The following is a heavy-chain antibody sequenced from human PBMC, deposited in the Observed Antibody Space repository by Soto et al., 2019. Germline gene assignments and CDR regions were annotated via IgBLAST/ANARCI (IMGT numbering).Heavy chain of an antibody. Sequence: VASVKVSCKASGDTFNFYSINWVRQAPGQGLEWMGRIIPLLDIANYAQKFQGRVTITADKSTSTAYMELNSLRSEDTAVYYCVRDSPIGSTYSGYDGIDYWGQGTLVTVSS. V-gene: IGHV1-69*04. J-gene: IGHJ4*02. CDR2: IIPLLDIA. CDR3: VRDSPIGSTYSGYDGIDY. D-gene: IGHD5-12*01. CDR1: GDTFNFYS.